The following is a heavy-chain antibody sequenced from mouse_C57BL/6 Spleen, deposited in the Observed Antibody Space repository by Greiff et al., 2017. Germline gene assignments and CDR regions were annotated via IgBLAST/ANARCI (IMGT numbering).Heavy chain of an antibody. Sequence: QVQLQQPGAELVKPGASVKMSCKASGYTFTSYWITWVKQRPGQGLEWIGNIYPGSGSTNYNEKFKSKATLTVDTSSSTAYMQLSSLTSEDSAVYYCAREFITTAVDYWGQGTTRTVSS. V-gene: IGHV1-55*01. D-gene: IGHD1-1*01. CDR1: GYTFTSYW. J-gene: IGHJ2*01. CDR3: AREFITTAVDY. CDR2: IYPGSGST.